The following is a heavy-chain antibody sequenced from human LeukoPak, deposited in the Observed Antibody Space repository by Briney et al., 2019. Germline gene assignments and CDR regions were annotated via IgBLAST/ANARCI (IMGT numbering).Heavy chain of an antibody. Sequence: ASVKVSCKASGYTFSSYGINWVRQAPGQRLEWMGWFSTYNGDTNYAQKLKGRVILTADTLTSTAYMELRSLRSDDTATYYCAIGQGVITWGGADVYDVWGQGTMVIVSS. CDR3: AIGQGVITWGGADVYDV. V-gene: IGHV1-18*01. CDR2: FSTYNGDT. J-gene: IGHJ3*01. CDR1: GYTFSSYG. D-gene: IGHD3-16*01.